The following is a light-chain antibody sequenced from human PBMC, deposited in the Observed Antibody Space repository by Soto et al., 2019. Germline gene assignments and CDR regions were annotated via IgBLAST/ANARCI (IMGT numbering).Light chain of an antibody. CDR3: HKYNSAPWT. Sequence: EIQMTQSPSSLSASVGDRVTITCRASQSISSYLAWYQQKPGKAPKLLIYAASTLQSDIPARFSGSGSGTEFTLTISSLQPEDVAAYYCHKYNSAPWTFGQGTKVEIK. J-gene: IGKJ1*01. V-gene: IGKV1-27*01. CDR1: QSISSY. CDR2: AAS.